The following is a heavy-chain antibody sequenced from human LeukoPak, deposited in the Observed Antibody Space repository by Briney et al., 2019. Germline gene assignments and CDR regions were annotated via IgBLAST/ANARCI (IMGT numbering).Heavy chain of an antibody. CDR1: GFIFRSYT. CDR3: AKDWEDSSRWYYFDY. D-gene: IGHD6-13*01. Sequence: PGGSLRLSCAASGFIFRSYTMHWVRQAPGKGLEWVTAISYDGSNKYYADSVKGRFTISRDNSKNTLYLQMNSLRPEDTAVHYCAKDWEDSSRWYYFDYWGQGTLVTVSS. J-gene: IGHJ4*02. CDR2: ISYDGSNK. V-gene: IGHV3-30*18.